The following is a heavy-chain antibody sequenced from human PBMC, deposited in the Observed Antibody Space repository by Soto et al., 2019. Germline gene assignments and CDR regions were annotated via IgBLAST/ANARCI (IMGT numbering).Heavy chain of an antibody. Sequence: GGSLRLSYAASGFTFSSYAMSWVRQAQGKGLEWVSATSGSGGSTYYADSVKGRFTISRDNSKNTLYLQMNSPRAEDTAVYYCAKDPGGYADEYSFDYWGQGTLVTVSS. CDR2: TSGSGGST. CDR3: AKDPGGYADEYSFDY. J-gene: IGHJ4*02. CDR1: GFTFSSYA. D-gene: IGHD5-12*01. V-gene: IGHV3-23*01.